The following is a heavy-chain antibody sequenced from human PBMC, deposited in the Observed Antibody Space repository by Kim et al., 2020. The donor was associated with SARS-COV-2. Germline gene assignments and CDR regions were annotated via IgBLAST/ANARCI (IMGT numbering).Heavy chain of an antibody. Sequence: GGSLRLSCAASGFTFSNYCMHWVRQAPGKGLVWVARIKGDGSTTTYADSVKGRFTISRDNAKNTLYLQMNSLRADDTAVYYCAGSLASNWFDPWGQGTLVTVSP. CDR1: GFTFSNYC. CDR3: AGSLASNWFDP. V-gene: IGHV3-74*03. J-gene: IGHJ5*02. CDR2: IKGDGSTT. D-gene: IGHD3-16*02.